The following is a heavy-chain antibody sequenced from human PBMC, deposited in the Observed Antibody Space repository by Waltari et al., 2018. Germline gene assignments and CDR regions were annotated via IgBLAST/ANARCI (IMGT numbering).Heavy chain of an antibody. CDR1: GGSISTYY. Sequence: QVQLQESGPGLMKPSETLSLTCTASGGSISTYYWSWIRQPPGKGLEWIGYLYKSGNTNYNPSLKSRVTISLDTSKNQFSLKLTSVTAADTAVYYCARHGSGYSYDYWGQGTLVTVSS. J-gene: IGHJ4*02. CDR2: LYKSGNT. D-gene: IGHD5-18*01. V-gene: IGHV4-59*08. CDR3: ARHGSGYSYDY.